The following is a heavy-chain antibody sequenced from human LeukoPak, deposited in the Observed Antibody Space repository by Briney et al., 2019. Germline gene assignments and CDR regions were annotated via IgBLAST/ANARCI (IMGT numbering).Heavy chain of an antibody. CDR3: AKDLSLLDWFGEPDAFDI. D-gene: IGHD3-10*01. CDR2: ISGSGLMT. V-gene: IGHV3-23*01. J-gene: IGHJ3*02. Sequence: GGSLRLSCAASGFTFSDYAMTWVRQAPGKGLEWVATISGSGLMTYYADSVKGRFTVSGDNSKNTLYLQMSSLTAADTAVYYCAKDLSLLDWFGEPDAFDIWGQGTMVTVSS. CDR1: GFTFSDYA.